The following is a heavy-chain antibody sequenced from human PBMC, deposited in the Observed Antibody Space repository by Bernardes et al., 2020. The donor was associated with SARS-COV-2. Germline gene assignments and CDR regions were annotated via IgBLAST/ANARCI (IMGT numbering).Heavy chain of an antibody. CDR1: GVSMSRSSYY. CDR2: IYYSGTT. J-gene: IGHJ4*02. D-gene: IGHD1-7*01. Sequence: SETLSLTCTVSGVSMSRSSYYWGWIRQPPGKGLEWIGTIYYSGTTYYNPSLKSRVTISVYPSKNQFSLRVKSVTAADTAAYYFASSPYNWNYYFDYWGQGILVNVSS. V-gene: IGHV4-39*01. CDR3: ASSPYNWNYYFDY.